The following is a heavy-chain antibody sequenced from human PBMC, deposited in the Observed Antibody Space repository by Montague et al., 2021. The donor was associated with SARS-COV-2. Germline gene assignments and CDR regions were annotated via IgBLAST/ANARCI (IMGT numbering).Heavy chain of an antibody. J-gene: IGHJ3*01. Sequence: SETLSLTCTVSGATISSDYWSWIRQSPGKGLEWIGYMSYSGSATYNPSLESRVAISRDTSKNQFSLTLIPATAADTAIYYCARTSDPSNFDSNGYYGAFDVGGQGTTVSGAS. CDR2: MSYSGSA. CDR3: ARTSDPSNFDSNGYYGAFDV. V-gene: IGHV4-59*01. D-gene: IGHD3-22*01. CDR1: GATISSDY.